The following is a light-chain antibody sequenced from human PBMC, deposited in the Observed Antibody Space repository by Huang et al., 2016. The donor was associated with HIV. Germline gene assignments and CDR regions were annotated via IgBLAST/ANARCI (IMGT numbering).Light chain of an antibody. V-gene: IGKV1-5*03. Sequence: DIQMTQSPSTVSASVGDRVTITCRASQSLSGWLAWYQQKPGKAPNLLIYKASSLRSGVPSRFTGSGSGTEFTLTISSLQADDFATYYCQQLHSSSYTFGQGTKVEMK. CDR2: KAS. CDR1: QSLSGW. J-gene: IGKJ2*01. CDR3: QQLHSSSYT.